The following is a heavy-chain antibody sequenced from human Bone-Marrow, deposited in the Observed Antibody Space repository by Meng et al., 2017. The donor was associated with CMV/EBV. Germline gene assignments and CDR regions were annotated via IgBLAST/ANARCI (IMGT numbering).Heavy chain of an antibody. J-gene: IGHJ4*02. CDR1: GFTFSNTW. D-gene: IGHD3-10*01. CDR3: ARDQFYYGSGPHDY. V-gene: IGHV3-30*03. CDR2: ISYDGSNK. Sequence: GESLKISCVASGFTFSNTWMNWVRQAPGKGLEWVAVISYDGSNKYYADSVKGRFTISRDNSKNTLYLQMNSLRAEDTAVYYCARDQFYYGSGPHDYWGQGTLVNVAS.